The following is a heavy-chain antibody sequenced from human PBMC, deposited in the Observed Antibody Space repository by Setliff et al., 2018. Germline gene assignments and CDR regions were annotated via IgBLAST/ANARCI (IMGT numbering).Heavy chain of an antibody. D-gene: IGHD6-6*01. Sequence: ASVKVSCKASGYAFGSSGISWVRQAPGQGLEWMGWISAYNGYIVYAQKFQGRVTMTTDTSTTTAYMEVRSLRSDDTAVYYCATRRAARSPLTGWGQGTLVTVSS. CDR2: ISAYNGYI. CDR3: ATRRAARSPLTG. V-gene: IGHV1-18*01. CDR1: GYAFGSSG. J-gene: IGHJ4*02.